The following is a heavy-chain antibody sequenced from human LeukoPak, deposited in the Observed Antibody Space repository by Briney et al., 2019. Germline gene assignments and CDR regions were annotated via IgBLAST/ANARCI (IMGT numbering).Heavy chain of an antibody. CDR1: GFTFSSYA. CDR2: ISGSGIST. D-gene: IGHD2/OR15-2a*01. J-gene: IGHJ3*02. CDR3: AKDSTSDFDIFDI. V-gene: IGHV3-23*01. Sequence: PGGSLRLSCAASGFTFSSYAMSWVRQAPGKGLEWVSAISGSGISTYYADSVKGRFTISRDSSKNTLYLQMNSLRAEDTAVYYCAKDSTSDFDIFDIWGQGTMITVSS.